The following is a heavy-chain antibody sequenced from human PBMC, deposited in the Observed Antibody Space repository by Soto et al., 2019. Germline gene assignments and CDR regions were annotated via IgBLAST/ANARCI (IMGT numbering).Heavy chain of an antibody. Sequence: QVQLQESGPGLVKPSETLSLTCSVSGGSISGYYWSWIRQPPGKGLEWIGYIYDTGSTKDNPSLKRRVTISIDTSKNQFSLGLSSVTAADTAVYYCAREQWLVRGVFDYWGQGTLVTVSS. CDR2: IYDTGST. V-gene: IGHV4-59*01. CDR1: GGSISGYY. J-gene: IGHJ4*02. CDR3: AREQWLVRGVFDY. D-gene: IGHD6-19*01.